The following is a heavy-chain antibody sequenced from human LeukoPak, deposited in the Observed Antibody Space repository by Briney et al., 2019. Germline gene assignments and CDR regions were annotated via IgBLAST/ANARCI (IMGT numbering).Heavy chain of an antibody. J-gene: IGHJ6*02. CDR1: GFTFSSYW. V-gene: IGHV3-7*01. Sequence: GGSLRLSCAASGFTFSSYWMSWVRQAPGKGLEWVANIKQDGSEKYYVDSVKGRFTISRDNSKNTLYLQMNSLRAEDTAVYYCARAHRFIPDGSPPPYYYYYYGMDVWGQGTTVTVSS. D-gene: IGHD1-14*01. CDR3: ARAHRFIPDGSPPPYYYYYYGMDV. CDR2: IKQDGSEK.